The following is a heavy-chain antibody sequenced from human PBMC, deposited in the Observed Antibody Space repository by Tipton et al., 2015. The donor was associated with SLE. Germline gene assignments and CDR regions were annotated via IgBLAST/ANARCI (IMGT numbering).Heavy chain of an antibody. Sequence: TLSLTCTVSGGSISSGSYYWSWIRQPAGKGLEWIGRIYTSGSTNYNPSLKSRVTISVDTSKNQFSLKLSSATAADTAVYYCASLISLAAAGTGFDYWGQGTLVTVSS. J-gene: IGHJ4*02. CDR1: GGSISSGSYY. CDR2: IYTSGST. D-gene: IGHD6-13*01. V-gene: IGHV4-61*02. CDR3: ASLISLAAAGTGFDY.